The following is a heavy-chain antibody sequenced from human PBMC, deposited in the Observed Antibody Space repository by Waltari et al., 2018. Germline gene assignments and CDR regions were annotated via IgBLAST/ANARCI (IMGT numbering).Heavy chain of an antibody. CDR3: AVLLWFGEGC. Sequence: EVQLVESGGGLVQPGGSLRLSCAASGFTFSDHYMDWVRQAPGKGLEWFGRTRNKANSYTTEYAASVKGRFTISRDDSKNSLYLQMNSLKTEDTAVYYCAVLLWFGEGCWGQGTLVTVSS. J-gene: IGHJ4*02. CDR1: GFTFSDHY. V-gene: IGHV3-72*01. CDR2: TRNKANSYTT. D-gene: IGHD3-10*01.